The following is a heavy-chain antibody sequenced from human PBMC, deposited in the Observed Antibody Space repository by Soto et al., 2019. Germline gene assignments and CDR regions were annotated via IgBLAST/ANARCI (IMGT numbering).Heavy chain of an antibody. D-gene: IGHD4-17*01. CDR2: IYYSGNT. V-gene: IGHV4-59*08. Sequence: QVQLQESGPGLVKPSETLSLTCTVSSGSISSYYWSWIRQPPGKGLEWIGYIYYSGNTNYNPSLKRSATTSVGTAQNQFCMKRSSVTAADTAVYSFARRYGPGFDYWGQGTLVTVSS. CDR1: SGSISSYY. CDR3: ARRYGPGFDY. J-gene: IGHJ4*02.